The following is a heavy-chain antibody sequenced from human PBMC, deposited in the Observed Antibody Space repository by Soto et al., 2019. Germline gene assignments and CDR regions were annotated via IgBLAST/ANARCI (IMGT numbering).Heavy chain of an antibody. CDR3: ARDFHGSGTFDY. CDR1: GFTFSTYT. Sequence: EVQLVESGGGLLKPGGSLRLSCAASGFTFSTYTMNWVRQAPGKGLEWVSSISSSSNYIFYADSVKGRFTISRDNAKNSLYLQMNSLRAEDTAVYYCARDFHGSGTFDYWGQGTLVTVYS. D-gene: IGHD3-10*01. V-gene: IGHV3-21*01. J-gene: IGHJ4*02. CDR2: ISSSSNYI.